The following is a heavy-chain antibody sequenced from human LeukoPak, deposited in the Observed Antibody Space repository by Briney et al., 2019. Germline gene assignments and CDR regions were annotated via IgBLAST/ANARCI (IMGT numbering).Heavy chain of an antibody. V-gene: IGHV1-18*01. J-gene: IGHJ6*02. D-gene: IGHD3-22*01. CDR1: GYTFTSYG. CDR2: ISAYNGNT. CDR3: ARATPYDSSGYYYLYYYGMDV. Sequence: ASVKVSCKASGYTFTSYGISWVRQAPGQGLEWMGWISAYNGNTNYAQKLQGRVTMTTDTSTSTAYMELRSLRSDDTAVYYCARATPYDSSGYYYLYYYGMDVWGQGTTVTVSS.